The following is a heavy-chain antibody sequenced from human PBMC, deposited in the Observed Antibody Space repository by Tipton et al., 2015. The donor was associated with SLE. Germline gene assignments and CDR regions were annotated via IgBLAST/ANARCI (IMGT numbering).Heavy chain of an antibody. J-gene: IGHJ5*02. CDR1: VASISSDY. CDR3: ARATETPMSAGWFDP. D-gene: IGHD3-10*02. Sequence: TLSTCTVSVASISSDYWSWIRQSPGMGLEWIGYVHFTGDTMYNPSLKSRVTISVDMSKSQFSLRLTSVTAADTAVYYCARATETPMSAGWFDPWGQGTLVTVSS. V-gene: IGHV4-59*01. CDR2: VHFTGDT.